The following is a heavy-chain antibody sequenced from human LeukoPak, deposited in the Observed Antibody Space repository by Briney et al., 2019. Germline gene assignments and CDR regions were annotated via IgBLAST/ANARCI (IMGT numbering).Heavy chain of an antibody. CDR3: ARVQSGGGLAAAGPFDY. CDR1: GYTFTSYD. V-gene: IGHV1-8*03. CDR2: MNPNSGNT. J-gene: IGHJ4*02. Sequence: ASVKVSCKASGYTFTSYDINWVRQATGQGLEWMGWMNPNSGNTGYAQKFQGRVTITRNTSISTAYMELSSLRSEDTAVYYCARVQSGGGLAAAGPFDYWGQGTLVTVSS. D-gene: IGHD6-13*01.